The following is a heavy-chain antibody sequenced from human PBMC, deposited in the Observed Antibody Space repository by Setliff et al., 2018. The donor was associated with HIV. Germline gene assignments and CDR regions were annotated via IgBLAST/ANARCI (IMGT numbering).Heavy chain of an antibody. J-gene: IGHJ4*02. Sequence: PSETLSLTCAVYGGSFSAYYWSWIRQTPGKGLGWIGEVTHSGRTNYNPSLESRVTTSVDTSKKQFSLRLTSVTAADTAVYYCARGVRDNSGWSSYYFDYWGQGTLVTVSS. CDR1: GGSFSAYY. CDR3: ARGVRDNSGWSSYYFDY. D-gene: IGHD6-19*01. CDR2: VTHSGRT. V-gene: IGHV4-34*01.